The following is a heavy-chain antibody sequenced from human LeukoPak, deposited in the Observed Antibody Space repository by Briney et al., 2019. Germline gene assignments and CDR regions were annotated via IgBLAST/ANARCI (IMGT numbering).Heavy chain of an antibody. J-gene: IGHJ4*02. V-gene: IGHV4-59*01. Sequence: SETLSLTCTVSGGSISSYYWSWIRQPPGKGLEWIGYIYYSGSTNYNPALKSRVTISVDTSKNQFSLKLSSVTAADTAVYYCARGISSCYYHYFDYWGQGTLVTVSS. CDR2: IYYSGST. CDR3: ARGISSCYYHYFDY. CDR1: GGSISSYY. D-gene: IGHD3-22*01.